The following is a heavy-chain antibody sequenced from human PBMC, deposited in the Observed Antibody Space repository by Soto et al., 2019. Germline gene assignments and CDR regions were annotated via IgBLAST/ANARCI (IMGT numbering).Heavy chain of an antibody. CDR2: ISGHNGHA. V-gene: IGHV1-18*01. CDR3: ARYQPYSAGYYYFDQ. Sequence: QVQLVQSGAEVKKPGASVKVSCKTSGYTFTTYGVSWVRQAPGQGLEWMGWISGHNGHANYAQTFQGRVTMTTDTSTTTAYMELRSLRSDDTAVYYCARYQPYSAGYYYFDQWGQGTLAIVTS. CDR1: GYTFTTYG. J-gene: IGHJ4*02. D-gene: IGHD6-19*01.